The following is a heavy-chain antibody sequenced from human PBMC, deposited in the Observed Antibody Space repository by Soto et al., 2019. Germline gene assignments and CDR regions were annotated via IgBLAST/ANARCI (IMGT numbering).Heavy chain of an antibody. Sequence: GGSLRLSCAASGFGFTFSTSAMSWVRQAPGKGLEWVSTFRESGGTTHYADSVKGRFTISRDNSKNTLYLQMNSLRAEDTAVYYCARQADWFGASLDYWGHGTLVTVSS. CDR3: ARQADWFGASLDY. V-gene: IGHV3-23*01. D-gene: IGHD3-10*01. CDR1: GFGFTFSTSA. J-gene: IGHJ4*01. CDR2: FRESGGTT.